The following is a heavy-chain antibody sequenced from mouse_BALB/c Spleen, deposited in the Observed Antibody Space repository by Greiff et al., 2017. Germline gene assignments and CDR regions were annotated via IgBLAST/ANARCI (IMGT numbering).Heavy chain of an antibody. CDR3: TGDSSGRDAMDY. V-gene: IGHV1-5*01. CDR1: GYTFTSYW. CDR2: IYPGNSDT. D-gene: IGHD3-2*01. J-gene: IGHJ4*01. Sequence: EVQLQQSGTVLARPGASVKMSCKASGYTFTSYWMHWVKQRPGQGLEWIGAIYPGNSDTSYNQKFKGKAKLTAVTSTSTAYMELSSLTNEDSAVYYCTGDSSGRDAMDYWGQGTSVTVSS.